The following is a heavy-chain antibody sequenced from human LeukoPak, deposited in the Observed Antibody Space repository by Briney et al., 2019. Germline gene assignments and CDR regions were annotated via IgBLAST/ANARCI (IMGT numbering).Heavy chain of an antibody. V-gene: IGHV3-23*01. CDR3: AKGGFNYPGY. CDR2: ISASGGNT. CDR1: GFTFTSHA. D-gene: IGHD5-18*01. J-gene: IGHJ4*02. Sequence: VASLRLSCAPSGFTFTSHAMTWVRQAPGKGLEWVSGISASGGNTFYADAVKGRFTISRDNSKNTLYLQMNSLRADDTALYYCAKGGFNYPGYWGQGTLVTVSS.